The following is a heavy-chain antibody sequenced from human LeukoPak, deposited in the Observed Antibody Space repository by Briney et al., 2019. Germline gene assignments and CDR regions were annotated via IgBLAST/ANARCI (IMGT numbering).Heavy chain of an antibody. J-gene: IGHJ4*02. CDR3: ARGNSSSGWYGYFDY. Sequence: SETLSLTCAVYGGSFSGYYWSWIRQPPGKGLEWIGEIHHSGSTNYNPSLKSRVTISVDTSKNQFSLKLSSVTAADTAVYYCARGNSSSGWYGYFDYWGQGTLVTVSS. V-gene: IGHV4-34*01. CDR2: IHHSGST. CDR1: GGSFSGYY. D-gene: IGHD6-19*01.